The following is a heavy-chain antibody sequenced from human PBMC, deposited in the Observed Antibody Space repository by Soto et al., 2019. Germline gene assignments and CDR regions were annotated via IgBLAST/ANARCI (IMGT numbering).Heavy chain of an antibody. CDR1: GFTFSSYW. V-gene: IGHV3-74*01. CDR3: ARDTVVVAGDFDY. J-gene: IGHJ4*02. Sequence: EVQLVESGGGLVQPGGSLRLSCAASGFTFSSYWMHWVRQAPGKGLVWVSHITSDGSSTSYADSVKGRFTISRDNAKNTMYLQMNSLRAEDTAVYYCARDTVVVAGDFDYWGQGTLVTVSS. D-gene: IGHD6-19*01. CDR2: ITSDGSST.